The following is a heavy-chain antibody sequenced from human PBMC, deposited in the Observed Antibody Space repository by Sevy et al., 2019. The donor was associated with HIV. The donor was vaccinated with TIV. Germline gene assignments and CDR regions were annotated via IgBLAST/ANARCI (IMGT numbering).Heavy chain of an antibody. J-gene: IGHJ4*02. CDR2: ISGGGGST. V-gene: IGHV3-23*01. CDR1: GFTFSSYS. CDR3: GKERVAAAGIFDY. Sequence: GGSLRLSCAASGFTFSSYSMSWVRQAPGKGLEWVAAISGGGGSTYYADSVKGRFTISRDKAKNTLYLQMNSLRAEDTAVYYWGKERVAAAGIFDYWGQGTRVTVSS. D-gene: IGHD6-13*01.